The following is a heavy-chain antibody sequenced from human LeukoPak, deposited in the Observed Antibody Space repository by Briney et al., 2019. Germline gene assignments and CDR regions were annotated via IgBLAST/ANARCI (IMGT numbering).Heavy chain of an antibody. D-gene: IGHD6-13*01. Sequence: SETLSLTCTVSGXSISPYYWGWIRQPPGKGLEWIGYLYYTGSTNYNPSLRSRVTISVDTSKNQFSLKLSSVTAANTAVYYCSRRSRAATGGAFDIWGQGTGVTVSS. J-gene: IGHJ3*02. CDR2: LYYTGST. V-gene: IGHV4-59*01. CDR1: GXSISPYY. CDR3: SRRSRAATGGAFDI.